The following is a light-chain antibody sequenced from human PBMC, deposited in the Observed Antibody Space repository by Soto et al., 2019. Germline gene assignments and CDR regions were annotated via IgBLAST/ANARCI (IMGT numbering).Light chain of an antibody. Sequence: DIQMTQSPSSVSASVGDRVSITCRASQGISNWLAWYQQRPGRAPKLLIYAASSLQSGVSSRFSGSGSGTDFTLTISSLQPEDFATYFCQQSYSRPRTFGQGTKVDIK. CDR3: QQSYSRPRT. V-gene: IGKV1-12*01. J-gene: IGKJ1*01. CDR2: AAS. CDR1: QGISNW.